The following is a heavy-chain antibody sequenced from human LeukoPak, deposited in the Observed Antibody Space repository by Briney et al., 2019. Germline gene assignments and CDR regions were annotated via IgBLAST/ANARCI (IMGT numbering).Heavy chain of an antibody. Sequence: PGGSLRLSCAASGFTFSSYAMSWIRQPPGKGLEWIGEINHSGSTNYNPSLKSRVTISVDTSKNQFSLKLSSVTAADTAVYYCARGGIAAAGLVRSFDYWGQGTLVTVSS. D-gene: IGHD6-13*01. J-gene: IGHJ4*02. CDR2: INHSGST. V-gene: IGHV4-34*01. CDR3: ARGGIAAAGLVRSFDY. CDR1: GFTFSSYA.